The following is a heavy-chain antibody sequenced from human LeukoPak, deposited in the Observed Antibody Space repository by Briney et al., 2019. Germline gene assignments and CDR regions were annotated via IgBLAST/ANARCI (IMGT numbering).Heavy chain of an antibody. CDR2: IRYDGNYK. CDR1: GFTFSTYG. V-gene: IGHV3-30*02. Sequence: GGSLRLSCAASGFTFSTYGLHWVRQAPGKGLEWVTFIRYDGNYKYYADSVKGRFTISRDNSKNRLYLQMNSLRADDTAVYYCAKAAEWLRSPFDYWGQGTLVTVSS. CDR3: AKAAEWLRSPFDY. D-gene: IGHD5-12*01. J-gene: IGHJ4*02.